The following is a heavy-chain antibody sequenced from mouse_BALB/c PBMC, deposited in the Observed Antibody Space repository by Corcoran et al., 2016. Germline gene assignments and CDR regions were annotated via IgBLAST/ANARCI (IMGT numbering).Heavy chain of an antibody. V-gene: IGHV1S136*01. Sequence: EVQLQQSGPELVKPGASVKMSCKASGYTFTSYVMHWVKQKTGQGREWIGYINPYNDGTKYNEKFKGKAKLTTDKSSSTAYMELSSLTSEDSAVYYCAIRVGGYNFDYWDQGTTLTVSS. CDR1: GYTFTSYV. J-gene: IGHJ2*01. CDR2: INPYNDGT. D-gene: IGHD1-1*01. CDR3: AIRVGGYNFDY.